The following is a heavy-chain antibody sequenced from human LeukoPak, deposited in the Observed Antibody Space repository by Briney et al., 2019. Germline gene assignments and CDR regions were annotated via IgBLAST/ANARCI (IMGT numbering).Heavy chain of an antibody. J-gene: IGHJ5*02. D-gene: IGHD2-2*01. CDR2: INQGGSDK. CDR3: AGSVYCSSTSCARFDP. V-gene: IGHV3-7*01. CDR1: GFTFSGHW. Sequence: GGSLRLSCAASGFTFSGHWMSWVRQAPGKGLEWVANINQGGSDKYYVDSVKGRFTISRDNANNLLYLQMNSLRAEDTAVYYCAGSVYCSSTSCARFDPWGQGTLVTVSS.